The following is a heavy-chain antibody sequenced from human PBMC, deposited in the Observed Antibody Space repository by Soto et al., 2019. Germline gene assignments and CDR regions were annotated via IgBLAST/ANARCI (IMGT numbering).Heavy chain of an antibody. CDR2: IYPGDSDT. Sequence: PGESLKISCKGSGYSFSIYWIAWVRQMPGKGLEWMGIIYPGDSDTRYSPSFQGQVTISADKSISTAYLQWSSLKASDTAMYYCARQDPSGLYYFDYWGQGTVVTVSS. D-gene: IGHD3-10*01. CDR3: ARQDPSGLYYFDY. V-gene: IGHV5-51*01. CDR1: GYSFSIYW. J-gene: IGHJ4*02.